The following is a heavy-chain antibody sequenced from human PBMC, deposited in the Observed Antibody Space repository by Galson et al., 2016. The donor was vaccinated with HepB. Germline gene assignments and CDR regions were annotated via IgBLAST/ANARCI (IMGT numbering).Heavy chain of an antibody. J-gene: IGHJ4*02. D-gene: IGHD3-22*01. CDR1: GFTFSSYS. CDR3: AKDSSAYGWYFDY. V-gene: IGHV3-48*01. CDR2: ISSSSSTI. Sequence: SLRLSCAASGFTFSSYSMNWVRQAPGKGLEWVSYISSSSSTIYYADSLKGRFTISRDNSKNTLYLEMNSLRAEDTAVYYCAKDSSAYGWYFDYWGQGTLVTVSS.